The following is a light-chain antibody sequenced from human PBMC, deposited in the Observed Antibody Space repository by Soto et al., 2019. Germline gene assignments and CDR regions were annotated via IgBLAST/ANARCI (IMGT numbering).Light chain of an antibody. CDR1: QSISNW. CDR3: QKYNSAPWT. Sequence: DIQMTQSPSTLPASVGDRVTITCRASQSISNWLAWYQQKPGTAPKVLIYHASNLQSGVPSRFSGSGSGTDFTLTISSLQPEDVATYYCQKYNSAPWTFGQGTKVDIK. CDR2: HAS. J-gene: IGKJ1*01. V-gene: IGKV1-5*01.